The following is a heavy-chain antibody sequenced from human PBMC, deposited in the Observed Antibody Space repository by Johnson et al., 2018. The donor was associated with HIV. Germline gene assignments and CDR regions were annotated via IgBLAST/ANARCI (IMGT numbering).Heavy chain of an antibody. CDR3: AKPLVGATRDDAFDI. CDR2: ISYDGNNK. V-gene: IGHV3-30*14. J-gene: IGHJ3*02. Sequence: QVQLVESGGGVVQPGRSLRLSCAASGFTFSSYAIHWVRQAPGKGLEWVAVISYDGNNKYYADSEKGRFTISRDNSKNTLYLQMNSLRPEDTAVYYCAKPLVGATRDDAFDIWGQGTMVTVSS. D-gene: IGHD1-26*01. CDR1: GFTFSSYA.